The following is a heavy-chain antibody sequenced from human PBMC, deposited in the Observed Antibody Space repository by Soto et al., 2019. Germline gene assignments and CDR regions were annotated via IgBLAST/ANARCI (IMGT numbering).Heavy chain of an antibody. Sequence: EVQLLESGGGLVQPGGSLRLSCAASGFTFSSYAMSWVRQAPGKGLEWVSTISGSGGSTYDADSVKGRFTISTDNSKNTLYLQMNSLRAEDTAVYYCAKERGSGSTSWYNGWFDPWGQGTLVTVSS. CDR1: GFTFSSYA. V-gene: IGHV3-23*01. CDR3: AKERGSGSTSWYNGWFDP. J-gene: IGHJ5*02. CDR2: ISGSGGST. D-gene: IGHD2-2*02.